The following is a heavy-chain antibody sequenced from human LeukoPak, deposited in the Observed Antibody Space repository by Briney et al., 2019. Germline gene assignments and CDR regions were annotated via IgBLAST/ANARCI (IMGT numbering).Heavy chain of an antibody. D-gene: IGHD3-22*01. CDR2: IHHSGTT. V-gene: IGHV4-38-2*02. Sequence: SETLSLTCTVSGYSISSGYFWGWIRQSPGKGLEWIGTIHHSGTTYYNPSLKSRVTISIDTSKNQFYLKLSSLTAADTAVYFCARRDDSSGYHKIFDYWGPGTLVTVSS. CDR1: GYSISSGYF. J-gene: IGHJ4*02. CDR3: ARRDDSSGYHKIFDY.